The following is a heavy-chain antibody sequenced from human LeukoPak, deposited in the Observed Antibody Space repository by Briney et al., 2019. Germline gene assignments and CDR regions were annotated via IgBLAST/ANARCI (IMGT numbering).Heavy chain of an antibody. V-gene: IGHV3-15*01. CDR3: TTDSRPLPAAMTYYYYGMDV. J-gene: IGHJ6*04. CDR2: IKSKTDGGTT. Sequence: GGSLRLSCAASGFTFSNAWMSWVRQAPGKRLEWVGRIKSKTDGGTTDYAAPVKGRFTISRDDSKNTLYLQMNSLKTEDTAVYYCTTDSRPLPAAMTYYYYGMDVWGKGTTVTVSS. CDR1: GFTFSNAW. D-gene: IGHD2-2*01.